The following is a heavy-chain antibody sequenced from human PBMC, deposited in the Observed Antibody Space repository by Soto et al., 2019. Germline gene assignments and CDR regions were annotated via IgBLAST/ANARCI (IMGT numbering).Heavy chain of an antibody. D-gene: IGHD3-9*01. Sequence: GGSLRLSCAASGFTFSSYAMSWVRQAPGKGLEWVSAISGSGGSTYYADSVKGRFTISRDNSKNTLYLQMNSLRAEDTAVYYCAKDGTTYYDILTGPYYFDYWGQGTLVTVSS. CDR2: ISGSGGST. J-gene: IGHJ4*02. CDR1: GFTFSSYA. CDR3: AKDGTTYYDILTGPYYFDY. V-gene: IGHV3-23*01.